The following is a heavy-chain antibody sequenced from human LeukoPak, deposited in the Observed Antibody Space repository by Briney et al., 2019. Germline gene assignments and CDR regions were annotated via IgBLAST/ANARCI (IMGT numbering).Heavy chain of an antibody. D-gene: IGHD1-1*01. CDR3: AKDTTQSRGYFDY. J-gene: IGHJ4*03. CDR1: GFTFSSYG. CDR2: IWHDGSNK. V-gene: IGHV3-33*06. Sequence: PGTSLRLSCAASGFTFSSYGMHWVRQAPGKGLEWVAVIWHDGSNKYYADSVKGRFTISRDNSKNTLYLQMGSLRAEDTGLYYCAKDTTQSRGYFDYWGQGTLVTVSS.